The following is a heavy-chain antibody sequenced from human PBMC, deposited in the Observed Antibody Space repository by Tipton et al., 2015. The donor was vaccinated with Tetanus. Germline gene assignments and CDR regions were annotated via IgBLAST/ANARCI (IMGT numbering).Heavy chain of an antibody. CDR1: DDSIRGGGYY. CDR3: ARDIGSGDTDALNI. J-gene: IGHJ3*02. Sequence: LRLSCTVSDDSIRGGGYYWSWIRQHPGKGLEWIGYIYSSGSTYYNPSLKSRLTISVDTSKNQFSLKLSSVTAADTAVYYCARDIGSGDTDALNIWGQGTMVTVSS. D-gene: IGHD3-10*01. V-gene: IGHV4-31*03. CDR2: IYSSGST.